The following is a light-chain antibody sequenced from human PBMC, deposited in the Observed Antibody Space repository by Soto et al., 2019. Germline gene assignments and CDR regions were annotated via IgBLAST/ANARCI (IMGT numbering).Light chain of an antibody. CDR2: AAS. J-gene: IGKJ2*01. CDR1: HYVNLY. V-gene: IGKV1-39*01. CDR3: QQDYT. Sequence: DFQMTQSPSSLSASVGDRVTITCRASHYVNLYLNWYQHKPGNAPKLLIYAASSLQTGVPSRFSGGGSGTDFTLTLSGLQPEDSATYYCQQDYTFGQGTKVDIK.